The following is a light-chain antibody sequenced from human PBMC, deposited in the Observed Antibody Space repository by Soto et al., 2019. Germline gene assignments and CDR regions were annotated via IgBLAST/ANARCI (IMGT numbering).Light chain of an antibody. Sequence: EVVLTQSPATLSVSPWDRATLSCRASQYIGSAVAWYHQRSGQAPRLLIFDASISVPTTPARFSGSLSGTEFTLTISSLQSDDFAVYYCQQYDNWPWTFGQGTKVDIK. V-gene: IGKV3-15*01. CDR1: QYIGSA. CDR2: DAS. CDR3: QQYDNWPWT. J-gene: IGKJ1*01.